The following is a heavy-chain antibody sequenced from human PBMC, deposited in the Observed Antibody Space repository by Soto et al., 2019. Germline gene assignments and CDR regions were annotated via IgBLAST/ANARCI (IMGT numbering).Heavy chain of an antibody. Sequence: PSETLSLTCTVSGGSISSYYWSWSRQPPWKGLEWIGYIYYSGSTNYNPSLKSRVTISVDTSKNQFSLKLSSVTAADTAVYYCARMIAAAGTNWFDPWGQGTLVTVSS. D-gene: IGHD6-13*01. CDR1: GGSISSYY. CDR2: IYYSGST. J-gene: IGHJ5*02. V-gene: IGHV4-59*01. CDR3: ARMIAAAGTNWFDP.